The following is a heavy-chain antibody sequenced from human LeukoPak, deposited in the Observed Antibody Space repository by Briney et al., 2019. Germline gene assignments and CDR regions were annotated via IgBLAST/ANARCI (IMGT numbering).Heavy chain of an antibody. Sequence: GSLRLSCAASGFSFDDYTVHWVRQAPGKGLEWVSLISWDGGSTYYADSVKGRFTISRDNAKNSLYLQMNSLRAEDTAVYYCASLYDRYYFDYWGQGTLVTVSS. CDR1: GFSFDDYT. D-gene: IGHD3-22*01. V-gene: IGHV3-43*01. CDR3: ASLYDRYYFDY. J-gene: IGHJ4*02. CDR2: ISWDGGST.